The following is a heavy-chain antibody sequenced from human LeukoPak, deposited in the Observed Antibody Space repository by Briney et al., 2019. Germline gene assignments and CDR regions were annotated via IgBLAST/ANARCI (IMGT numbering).Heavy chain of an antibody. CDR2: ISSSSSYI. CDR1: GFTFSSYS. D-gene: IGHD2-2*01. Sequence: GGSLRLSCAASGFTFSSYSMNWVRQAPGRGLEWVSSISSSSSYIYYADSVKGRFTISRDNAKNSLYLQMNSLRAEDTAVYYCARDLGYCSSTSCPFDYWGQGTLVTVSS. CDR3: ARDLGYCSSTSCPFDY. V-gene: IGHV3-21*01. J-gene: IGHJ4*02.